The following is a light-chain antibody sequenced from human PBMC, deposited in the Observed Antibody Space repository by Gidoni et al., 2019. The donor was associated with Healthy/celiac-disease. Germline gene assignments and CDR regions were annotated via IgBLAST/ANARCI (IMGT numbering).Light chain of an antibody. CDR2: DAS. Sequence: EIVLTQSPATLSLSPGERDPLSCRASQSVSSYLAWYQQKPGQAPRLLIYDASNRATGIPARFSGSGSGTDFTLTISSLEPEDFAVYYCQQRSNWLITFGQGTRLEIK. CDR1: QSVSSY. CDR3: QQRSNWLIT. V-gene: IGKV3-11*01. J-gene: IGKJ5*01.